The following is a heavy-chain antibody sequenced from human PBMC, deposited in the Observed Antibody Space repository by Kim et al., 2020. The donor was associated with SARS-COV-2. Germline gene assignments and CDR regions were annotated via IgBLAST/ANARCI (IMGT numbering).Heavy chain of an antibody. Sequence: NPSLKSRVTISVDTSKNQFSLKLSSVTAADTAVYYCARNAYSSSSPLDYWGQGTLVTVSS. CDR3: ARNAYSSSSPLDY. V-gene: IGHV4-39*01. J-gene: IGHJ4*02. D-gene: IGHD6-6*01.